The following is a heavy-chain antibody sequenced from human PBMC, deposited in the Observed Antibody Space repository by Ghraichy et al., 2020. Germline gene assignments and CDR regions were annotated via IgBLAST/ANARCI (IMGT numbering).Heavy chain of an antibody. CDR3: ATNYGSGSYYKDPFGY. CDR1: GGSISSSNW. CDR2: IYHSGST. J-gene: IGHJ4*02. Sequence: TLSLTCAVSGGSISSSNWWSWVRQPPGKGLEWIGEIYHSGSTNYNPSLKSRVTISVDKSKNQFSLKLSSVTAADTAVYYCATNYGSGSYYKDPFGYWGQGTLVTVSS. D-gene: IGHD3-10*01. V-gene: IGHV4-4*02.